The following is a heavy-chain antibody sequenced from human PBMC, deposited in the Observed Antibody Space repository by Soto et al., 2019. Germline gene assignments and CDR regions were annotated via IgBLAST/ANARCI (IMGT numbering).Heavy chain of an antibody. CDR3: ARMTYDFWSGYPHPWFDP. CDR2: ISSSSSTI. J-gene: IGHJ5*02. D-gene: IGHD3-3*01. CDR1: GFTFSSYS. V-gene: IGHV3-48*01. Sequence: GWSLRISSAASGFTFSSYSMNLVRQATGKGLEWVSYISSSSSTIYYADSVKGRFTISRDNAKNSLYLQMNSLRAEDTAVYYCARMTYDFWSGYPHPWFDPWGQGTLVTVSS.